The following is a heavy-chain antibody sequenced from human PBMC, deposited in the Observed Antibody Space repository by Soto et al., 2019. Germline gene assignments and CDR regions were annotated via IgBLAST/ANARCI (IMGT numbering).Heavy chain of an antibody. V-gene: IGHV4-30-2*01. CDR3: ARHLLLYYYDSSGYYLRDAFDI. J-gene: IGHJ3*02. CDR1: GGSISSGGYS. Sequence: PSETLSLTCAVSGGSISSGGYSWSWIRQPPGKGLECIGYIYHSGSTYYNPSLKSRVTISVDRSKNQFSLKLSSVTAADTAVYYCARHLLLYYYDSSGYYLRDAFDIWGQGTMVTVSS. CDR2: IYHSGST. D-gene: IGHD3-22*01.